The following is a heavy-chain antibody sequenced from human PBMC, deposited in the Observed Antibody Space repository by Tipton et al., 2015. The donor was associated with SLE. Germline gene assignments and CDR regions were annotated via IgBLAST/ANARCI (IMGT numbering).Heavy chain of an antibody. CDR1: GFTVSNNY. CDR2: IYSGGMR. Sequence: SLRLSCAGSGFTVSNNYMTWVRQAPGKGLEWVSVIYSGGMRNYADSVKGRFTISRDNAKNSLYLQMNNLRAEDTAVYYCARDGAYCSSTSCPGPFYDYWGQGTLVTVSS. D-gene: IGHD2-2*01. J-gene: IGHJ4*02. V-gene: IGHV3-66*01. CDR3: ARDGAYCSSTSCPGPFYDY.